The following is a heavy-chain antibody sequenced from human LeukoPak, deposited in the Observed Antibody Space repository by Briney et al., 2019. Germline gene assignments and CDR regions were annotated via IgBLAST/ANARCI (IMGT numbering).Heavy chain of an antibody. CDR3: ARDLKWLRPNWFDP. D-gene: IGHD5-12*01. CDR2: ISAYNGNT. V-gene: IGHV1-18*01. J-gene: IGHJ5*02. Sequence: GASVKASCKASGYTFTSYGISWVRQAPGQGLEWMGCISAYNGNTNYAQKLQGRVTMTTDTSTSTAYMELRSLRSDDTAVYYCARDLKWLRPNWFDPWGQGTLVTVSS. CDR1: GYTFTSYG.